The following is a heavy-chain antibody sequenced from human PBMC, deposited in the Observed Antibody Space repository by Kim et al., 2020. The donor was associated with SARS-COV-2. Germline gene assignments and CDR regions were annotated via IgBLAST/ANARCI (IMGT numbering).Heavy chain of an antibody. CDR2: INSVSSNI. CDR3: ARVRVGATAHFDY. V-gene: IGHV3-48*02. Sequence: GGSLRLSCAASGFAFSTYSMAWVRQAPGKGLEWISYINSVSSNIYYADSVKGRFTISRDNARNSLFLQMNSLRDDDTAVYYCARVRVGATAHFDYWGQGTQVTFCS. D-gene: IGHD1-26*01. J-gene: IGHJ4*02. CDR1: GFAFSTYS.